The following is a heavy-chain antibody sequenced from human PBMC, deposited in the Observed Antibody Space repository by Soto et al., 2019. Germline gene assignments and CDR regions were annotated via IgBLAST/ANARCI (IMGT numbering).Heavy chain of an antibody. J-gene: IGHJ6*02. Sequence: QVHLVQSGAEVKQPGASVRVSCKASGYTFTNYDITWVRQATGQGLEWMGWMNPDSENTGSPQKFQGRVTMTGNTSINTAYMEWTSLRSEDTAVYYCTRAQFEFGSYFGLDVWGQGTTVTVSS. V-gene: IGHV1-8*01. CDR3: TRAQFEFGSYFGLDV. CDR1: GYTFTNYD. CDR2: MNPDSENT. D-gene: IGHD3-10*01.